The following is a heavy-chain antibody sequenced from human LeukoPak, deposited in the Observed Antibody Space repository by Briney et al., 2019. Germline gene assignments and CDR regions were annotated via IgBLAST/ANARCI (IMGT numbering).Heavy chain of an antibody. J-gene: IGHJ4*02. D-gene: IGHD2/OR15-2a*01. CDR1: GFTFSTYA. Sequence: GGSLRLSCAASGFTFSTYAMRWVRQAPGKGLEFVSVITSNGDGTYYANSVKGRFIISRDDSKNTLYLQMGSVTPEDMAVYYCARSHFPVKWGQGTLVTVSS. V-gene: IGHV3-64*01. CDR3: ARSHFPVK. CDR2: ITSNGDGT.